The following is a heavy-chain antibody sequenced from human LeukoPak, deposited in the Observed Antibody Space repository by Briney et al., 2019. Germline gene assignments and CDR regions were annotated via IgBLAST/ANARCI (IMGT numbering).Heavy chain of an antibody. CDR3: ARGRRIAVVQFDY. D-gene: IGHD6-19*01. CDR1: GGSISSGGYY. V-gene: IGHV4-31*03. J-gene: IGHJ4*02. Sequence: PSETLSLTCTVSGGSISSGGYYWSWIRQHPGKGLEWIGYIYYSGSTNYNPSLKSRVTISVDTSKSQFSLKLSSVTAADTAVYYCARGRRIAVVQFDYWGQGTLVTVSS. CDR2: IYYSGST.